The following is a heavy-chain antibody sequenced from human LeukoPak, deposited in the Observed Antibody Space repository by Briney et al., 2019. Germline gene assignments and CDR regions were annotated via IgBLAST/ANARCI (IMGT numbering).Heavy chain of an antibody. J-gene: IGHJ6*03. D-gene: IGHD2-2*01. CDR3: AREIRGHQLPGGGSDYYCYYYMDV. V-gene: IGHV4-39*07. CDR2: IYYSGSI. CDR1: GGPISSSSYY. Sequence: SETLSLTCTVSGGPISSSSYYWGWIRQPPGKGLERNGSIYYSGSIYYNPYLKSRVPISVDTSKNEFSLKLSSVTAADAAVLYCAREIRGHQLPGGGSDYYCYYYMDVWGKGTTVTVSS.